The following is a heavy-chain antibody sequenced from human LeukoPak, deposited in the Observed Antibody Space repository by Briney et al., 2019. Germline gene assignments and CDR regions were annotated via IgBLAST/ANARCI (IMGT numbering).Heavy chain of an antibody. CDR2: TGTAGDK. CDR3: ARQNKNGFDY. J-gene: IGHJ4*02. D-gene: IGHD2-8*01. V-gene: IGHV3-13*01. Sequence: GGSLRLSCAASGFTFSTYDFHWVRQTTGKGLEWVSATGTAGDKRYSGSVKGRFTISRKNGKSSKYLQMNMRRVGDTAVYYCARQNKNGFDYWGQGTLVTVSS. CDR1: GFTFSTYD.